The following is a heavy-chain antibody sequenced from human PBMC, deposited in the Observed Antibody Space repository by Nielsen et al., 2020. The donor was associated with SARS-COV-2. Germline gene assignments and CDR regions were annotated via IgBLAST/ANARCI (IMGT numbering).Heavy chain of an antibody. CDR1: GGTFNTYT. CDR2: IIPIFGTA. V-gene: IGHV1-69*13. Sequence: SVKVSCKASGGTFNTYTISWVRKAPGQGLEWMGGIIPIFGTANYALDFQGRVTITADESTTTAYMELSSLRSEDTAVYYCAGDSSGTYRRVDYWGQGTLVTVSS. D-gene: IGHD3-22*01. CDR3: AGDSSGTYRRVDY. J-gene: IGHJ4*02.